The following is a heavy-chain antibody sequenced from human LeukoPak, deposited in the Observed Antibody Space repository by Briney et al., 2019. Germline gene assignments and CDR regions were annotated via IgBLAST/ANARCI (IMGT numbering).Heavy chain of an antibody. CDR1: GFTFSDYY. J-gene: IGHJ4*02. D-gene: IGHD1-26*01. CDR3: ARGHRDSGSYTRGYFDY. V-gene: IGHV3-11*05. CDR2: ISSSGTYA. Sequence: GGSLRLSCVASGFTFSDYYMSWIRQAPGKGLQYVSYISSSGTYANYANSVKGRFTNSRDNAKNSLYLQMNSLRADDTAVYYCARGHRDSGSYTRGYFDYWGQGTLVTVSS.